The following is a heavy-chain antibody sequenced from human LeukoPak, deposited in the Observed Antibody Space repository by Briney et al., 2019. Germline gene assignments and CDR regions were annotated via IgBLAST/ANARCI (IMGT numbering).Heavy chain of an antibody. CDR2: IYYSGST. J-gene: IGHJ4*02. Sequence: PSETLSLTCTVSGGSIYSYYWSWIRQPPGKGLEWVGSIYYSGSTNYNPSLKSRVTISVDTSKNQFSLKLSSVTAADTAVYYCARRYGSGSSGTFDYWGQGTLVTVSS. V-gene: IGHV4-59*01. CDR3: ARRYGSGSSGTFDY. CDR1: GGSIYSYY. D-gene: IGHD3-10*01.